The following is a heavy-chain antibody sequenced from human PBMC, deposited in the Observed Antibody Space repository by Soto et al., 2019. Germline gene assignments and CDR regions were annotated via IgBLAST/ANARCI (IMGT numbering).Heavy chain of an antibody. CDR1: GFSFGSYG. D-gene: IGHD3-9*01. Sequence: GGSLRLSCGASGFSFGSYGMHWVRQAPGKGLEWVAYISYDGSNKYCADSVKGRITISRDNSKNTLYLQMNSLRAEDTAVYYCAKEVRYILNGSDYYGLDVWGQGTTVTVSS. V-gene: IGHV3-30*18. CDR3: AKEVRYILNGSDYYGLDV. CDR2: ISYDGSNK. J-gene: IGHJ6*02.